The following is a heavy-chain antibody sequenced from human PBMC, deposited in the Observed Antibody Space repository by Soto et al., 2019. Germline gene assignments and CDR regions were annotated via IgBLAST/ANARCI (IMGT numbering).Heavy chain of an antibody. CDR3: ARGVGNYYYSMDV. CDR1: GFTFISYG. Sequence: GGSLRLSCAASGFTFISYGMHWVRQAPCKGLEWVAVLWYDGSNKYYADSVKGRFTISRDNSKNTLYLQMNSLTAEDTAVYYCARGVGNYYYSMDVWGQGTTVTVSS. V-gene: IGHV3-33*01. D-gene: IGHD7-27*01. CDR2: LWYDGSNK. J-gene: IGHJ6*02.